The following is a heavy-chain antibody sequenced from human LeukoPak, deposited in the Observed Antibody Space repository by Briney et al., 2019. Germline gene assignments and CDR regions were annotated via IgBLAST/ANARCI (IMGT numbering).Heavy chain of an antibody. CDR1: GFTFSTYI. D-gene: IGHD3-3*01. CDR2: ISSSSTYI. CDR3: ARDFSSQSLDY. V-gene: IGHV3-21*01. J-gene: IGHJ4*02. Sequence: GGSLRLSCAASGFTFSTYIMNWVRQAPGKGLERVSSISSSSTYIYYADSVKGRFTISRDNAKNSLYLQMDSLRAEDTAVYYCARDFSSQSLDYWGQGTLVTVSS.